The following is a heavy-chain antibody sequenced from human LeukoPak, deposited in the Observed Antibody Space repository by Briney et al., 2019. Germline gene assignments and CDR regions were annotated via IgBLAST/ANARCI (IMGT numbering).Heavy chain of an antibody. V-gene: IGHV3-23*01. CDR3: AKLRGVVGDIVVVPAARNLDY. CDR2: ISGSGGST. Sequence: GGSLRLSCAASGFTFSSYAMSWVRQAPGKGLEWVSAISGSGGSTYYADSVKGRFTISRDNSKNTLYLQMNSLRAEDTAVYYCAKLRGVVGDIVVVPAARNLDYWGQGTLVTVSS. D-gene: IGHD2-2*01. J-gene: IGHJ4*02. CDR1: GFTFSSYA.